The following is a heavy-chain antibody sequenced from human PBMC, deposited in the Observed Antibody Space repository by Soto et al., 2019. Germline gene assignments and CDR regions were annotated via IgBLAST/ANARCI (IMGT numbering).Heavy chain of an antibody. J-gene: IGHJ5*01. CDR3: ARPFDTSNWYDF. CDR1: EYSFTSYW. CDR2: IYPEDSDT. D-gene: IGHD2-2*01. V-gene: IGHV5-51*01. Sequence: PGESLKISCKASEYSFTSYWIGWMSQMPGKGLELMGIIYPEDSDTRYSPSFRGQVTISADKSISTAYLQWSSLRASDTAMYYCARPFDTSNWYDFWGPGTLVTVSS.